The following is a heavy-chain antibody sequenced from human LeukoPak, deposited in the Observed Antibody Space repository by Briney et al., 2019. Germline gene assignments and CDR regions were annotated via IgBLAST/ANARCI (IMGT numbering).Heavy chain of an antibody. V-gene: IGHV4-34*01. CDR1: GDSFSGYY. Sequence: KASETLSLTCGVSGDSFSGYYWSWIRQSPGKGLEWMAEINDSGSTNFNPSLKSRLRISLDASKNQFSLTLSSVTAADTAVYYCARRVSYYYFYMDVWGNGTTVTVSS. CDR2: INDSGST. CDR3: ARRVSYYYFYMDV. J-gene: IGHJ6*03.